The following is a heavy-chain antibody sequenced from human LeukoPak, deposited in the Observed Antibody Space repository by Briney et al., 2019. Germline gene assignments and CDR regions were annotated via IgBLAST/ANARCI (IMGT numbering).Heavy chain of an antibody. Sequence: SETLSLTCTVSGGSISSSGYYWGWIRQPPGKGLEWIGSIYYSGSTYYNPSLKSRVTISVDTSKNQFSLKLSSVTAADTAVYYCARRVSSSWYEDYWGQGTLVTVSS. CDR2: IYYSGST. J-gene: IGHJ4*02. D-gene: IGHD6-13*01. V-gene: IGHV4-39*01. CDR3: ARRVSSSWYEDY. CDR1: GGSISSSGYY.